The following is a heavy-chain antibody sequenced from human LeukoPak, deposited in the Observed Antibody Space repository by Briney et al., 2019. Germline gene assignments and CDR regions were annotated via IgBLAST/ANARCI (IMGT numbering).Heavy chain of an antibody. CDR1: GGTFSKNS. CDR3: ARVKAVGAPVAIDAYFDYGMDV. D-gene: IGHD3-16*01. J-gene: IGHJ6*02. V-gene: IGHV1-69*02. CDR2: TIPIVGVE. Sequence: ASVKVSCKVSGGTFSKNSISWVRQAPGQGLEWMGRTIPIVGVEHYAQKFQGRVTITADMSTSTAYMDLSSLRSDDTAVYYCARVKAVGAPVAIDAYFDYGMDVWGQGTTVIVSS.